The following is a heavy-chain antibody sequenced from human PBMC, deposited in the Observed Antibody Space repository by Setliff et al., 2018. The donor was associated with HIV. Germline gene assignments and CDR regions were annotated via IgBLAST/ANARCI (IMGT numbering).Heavy chain of an antibody. V-gene: IGHV4-31*03. CDR1: GDSISSGSSY. Sequence: SETLSLTCTVSGDSISSGSSYWSWIRQHPGKGLEWIGYICCSGSTYYNPSLKSRITISVDTSKNHFTLKLSAVTAADTAVYYWARGLKAEYYYYYYMDVWGKGTTVTVSS. CDR3: ARGLKAEYYYYYYMDV. CDR2: ICCSGST. J-gene: IGHJ6*03.